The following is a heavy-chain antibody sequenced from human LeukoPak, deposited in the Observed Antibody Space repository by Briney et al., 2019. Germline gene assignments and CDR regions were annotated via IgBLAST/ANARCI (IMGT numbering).Heavy chain of an antibody. V-gene: IGHV3-7*01. CDR2: IKQDGSEK. CDR1: GFTFSNYW. Sequence: GGSLRLSCAASGFTFSNYWMHWVRQAPGKGLEWVANIKQDGSEKYYVDSVKGRFTISRDNAKNSLYLQMNSLRAEDTAVYNCARAMDVWGQGTTVTVSS. CDR3: ARAMDV. J-gene: IGHJ6*02.